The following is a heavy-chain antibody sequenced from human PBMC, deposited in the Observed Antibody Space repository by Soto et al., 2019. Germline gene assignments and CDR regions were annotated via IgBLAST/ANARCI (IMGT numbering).Heavy chain of an antibody. CDR1: GYSISSGYY. Sequence: SETRSLTCAVSGYSISSGYYWGWIRQPPGKGLEWIGSIYHSGSTYYNPSLKSRVTISVDTSKNQFPLKLSSVTAADTAVYYCARWGRDYYDSSGYYYWGQGTLVTVSS. CDR2: IYHSGST. J-gene: IGHJ4*02. D-gene: IGHD3-22*01. V-gene: IGHV4-38-2*01. CDR3: ARWGRDYYDSSGYYY.